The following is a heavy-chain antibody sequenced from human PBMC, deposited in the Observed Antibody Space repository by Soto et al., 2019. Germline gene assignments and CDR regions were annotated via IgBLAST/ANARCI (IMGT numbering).Heavy chain of an antibody. D-gene: IGHD5-18*01. CDR2: ISYDGSNK. CDR3: ARWNVQHDSYGYF. V-gene: IGHV3-30-3*01. Sequence: PGGSLRLSCSASRFTFSTYPMHWVRQAPGKGLEWVALISYDGSNKYYADSVKGRFTISRDNSKNTLYLQMNSLRPEDTAVYYCARWNVQHDSYGYFWGQGTLVTVSS. CDR1: RFTFSTYP. J-gene: IGHJ4*02.